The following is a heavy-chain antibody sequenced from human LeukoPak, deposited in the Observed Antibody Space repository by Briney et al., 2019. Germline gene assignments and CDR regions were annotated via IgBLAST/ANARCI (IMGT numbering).Heavy chain of an antibody. V-gene: IGHV4-39*02. CDR2: IYYNGDT. D-gene: IGHD4-23*01. CDR1: GGSIRNKSYY. CDR3: ARLLYDFGGHYIDF. Sequence: KPSETLSLTCSVSGGSIRNKSYYWAWIRQPPGKGLEWIGNIYYNGDTHTNASLKSRVTQSVETSRNHFSLKLRSATAADTAVYYCARLLYDFGGHYIDFWGQGTLVTVSS. J-gene: IGHJ4*02.